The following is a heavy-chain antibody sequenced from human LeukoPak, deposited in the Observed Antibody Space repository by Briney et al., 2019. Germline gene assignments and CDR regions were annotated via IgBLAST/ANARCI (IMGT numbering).Heavy chain of an antibody. Sequence: PGGSLRLSCAASGFTFDDYSMTWVRQAPGKGLEWVSGINWNGGSTGYADSVKGRFTISRDNAKNSLYLQMNSLRAEDTALYYCAGSRHSYDSSGFPHYWGQGTLVTVSS. CDR2: INWNGGST. CDR3: AGSRHSYDSSGFPHY. V-gene: IGHV3-20*04. D-gene: IGHD3-22*01. J-gene: IGHJ4*02. CDR1: GFTFDDYS.